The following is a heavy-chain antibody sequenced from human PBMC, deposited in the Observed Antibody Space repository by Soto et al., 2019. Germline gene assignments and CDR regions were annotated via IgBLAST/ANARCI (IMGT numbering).Heavy chain of an antibody. CDR1: GGSVSSGSYY. V-gene: IGHV4-61*01. D-gene: IGHD3-22*01. CDR2: IYDSGST. CDR3: ARARYYYDSSALGVFDY. J-gene: IGHJ4*02. Sequence: PAETLSLSCTVSGGSVSSGSYYWSWIRQPPGKEREWIGDIYDSGSTNYNPSLRSRVTISVDTSKNQFSLKLSSVTAADTAVYYCARARYYYDSSALGVFDYWGQGTLVTVSS.